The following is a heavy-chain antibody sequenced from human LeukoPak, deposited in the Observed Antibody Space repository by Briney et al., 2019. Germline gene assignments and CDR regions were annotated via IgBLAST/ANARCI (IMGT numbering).Heavy chain of an antibody. CDR2: TRNKANSYTT. V-gene: IGHV3-72*01. J-gene: IGHJ4*02. CDR3: ARVRKRGDFDY. D-gene: IGHD1-26*01. Sequence: GGSLRLSCAASEFTFSSYAMHWVRQAPGKGLEWVARTRNKANSYTTEYAASVKGRFTISRDDSKNSLYLQMNSLKTEDTAVYYCARVRKRGDFDYWGQGTLVTVSS. CDR1: EFTFSSYA.